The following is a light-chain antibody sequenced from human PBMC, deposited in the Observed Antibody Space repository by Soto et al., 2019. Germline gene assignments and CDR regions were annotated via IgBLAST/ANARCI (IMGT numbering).Light chain of an antibody. CDR2: DVS. Sequence: DIQMTKSPSSLSASVGDRVTITCQASQDIGHYLNWYQQKAGKAPKLLIYDVSNLETGVPSRFSGGGSGTSFTFTISSLQPEDVATYFCQQYERFYTFGQGTKVDIK. V-gene: IGKV1-33*01. J-gene: IGKJ2*01. CDR3: QQYERFYT. CDR1: QDIGHY.